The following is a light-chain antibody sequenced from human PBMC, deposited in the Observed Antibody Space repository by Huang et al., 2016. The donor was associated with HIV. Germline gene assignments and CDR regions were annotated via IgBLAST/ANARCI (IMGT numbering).Light chain of an antibody. V-gene: IGKV1-NL1*01. CDR3: QQYYTSPT. CDR1: QGISNS. Sequence: DIQMTQSPSSLSAFVGDTVTITCRASQGISNSVAWYQQKPGKPPKLLLYSTSRLESGVPSRFRGGGSGTDYTLTINSLQPDDFATYYCQQYYTSPTFGQGSKVEIK. CDR2: STS. J-gene: IGKJ1*01.